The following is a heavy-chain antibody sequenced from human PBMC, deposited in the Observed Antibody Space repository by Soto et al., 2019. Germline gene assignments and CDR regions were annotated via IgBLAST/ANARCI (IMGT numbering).Heavy chain of an antibody. CDR1: GGSISSYY. CDR3: ARGGNYDFWSGYFGY. CDR2: IYYSGST. Sequence: SETLSLTCTVSGGSISSYYWSWIRQPPGKGLEWIGYIYYSGSTNYNPSLKSRVTISVDTSKNQFSLKLSSVTAADTAVYYCARGGNYDFWSGYFGYWGQGTLVTVSS. J-gene: IGHJ4*02. D-gene: IGHD3-3*01. V-gene: IGHV4-59*01.